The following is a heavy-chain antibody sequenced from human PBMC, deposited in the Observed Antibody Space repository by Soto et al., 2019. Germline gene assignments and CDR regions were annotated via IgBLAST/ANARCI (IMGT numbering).Heavy chain of an antibody. J-gene: IGHJ6*02. CDR2: INHSGST. Sequence: SETLSLTCAVYGGSFSGYDWSWIRQPPGKGLEWIGEINHSGSTNYNPSLKGRVTISVDTSKNQFSLKLSSVTAADTAVYYCARGQYDFWSGYTLYYYYGMDVWGQGTTVTVSS. V-gene: IGHV4-34*01. D-gene: IGHD3-3*01. CDR3: ARGQYDFWSGYTLYYYYGMDV. CDR1: GGSFSGYD.